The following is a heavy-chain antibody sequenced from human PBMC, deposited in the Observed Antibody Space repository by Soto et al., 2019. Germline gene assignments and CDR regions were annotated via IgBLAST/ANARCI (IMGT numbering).Heavy chain of an antibody. V-gene: IGHV4-31*03. D-gene: IGHD5-18*01. J-gene: IGHJ4*02. CDR1: GGSISSGGSY. Sequence: QVQLQESGPGLVKPSQTLSVTCTVSGGSISSGGSYWSWIRQHPGKGLGWIGYLHYSGTTYYNPSLKSRVTISIDTSKKQCSLKLSSVTAAATAVYYCARDRDSYGFHDYWGQGTLVTVSS. CDR3: ARDRDSYGFHDY. CDR2: LHYSGTT.